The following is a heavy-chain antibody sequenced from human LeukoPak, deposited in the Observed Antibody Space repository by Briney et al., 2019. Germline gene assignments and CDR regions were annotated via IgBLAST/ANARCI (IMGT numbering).Heavy chain of an antibody. Sequence: PSETLSLTCTVSGGSISSYYWSWIRQPPGKGLEWIGYIYYSGSTYYNPSFKSRVTISVDTSKNQFSLKLSSVTAADTAVYYCARAYTSSCRWFDPWGQGTLVTVSS. D-gene: IGHD6-13*01. CDR2: IYYSGST. CDR1: GGSISSYY. J-gene: IGHJ5*02. V-gene: IGHV4-59*12. CDR3: ARAYTSSCRWFDP.